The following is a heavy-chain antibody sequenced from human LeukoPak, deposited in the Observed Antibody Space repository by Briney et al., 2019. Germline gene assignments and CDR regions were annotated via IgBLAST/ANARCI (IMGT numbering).Heavy chain of an antibody. J-gene: IGHJ4*02. D-gene: IGHD1-1*01. Sequence: SETLSLTCTVSGGSISSGSYYWSWIRQPAGKGLEWIGRIYTSGSTNYNPSLRSRVTKSVDTSKNQFSLKLSSVTAADTAVYYCASGFTAGSLDYWGQGTLVTVSS. CDR1: GGSISSGSYY. CDR2: IYTSGST. CDR3: ASGFTAGSLDY. V-gene: IGHV4-61*02.